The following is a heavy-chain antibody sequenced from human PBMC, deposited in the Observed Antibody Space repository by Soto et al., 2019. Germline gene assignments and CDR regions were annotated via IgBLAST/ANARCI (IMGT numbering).Heavy chain of an antibody. J-gene: IGHJ6*02. CDR2: IIPIFGTA. V-gene: IGHV1-69*13. D-gene: IGHD3-3*01. Sequence: SVKVSCKASGGTFSSYAISWVRQAPGQGLEWMGGIIPIFGTANYAQKFQGRVTITADESTSTAYMELSSLRSEDTAVYYCASGRFLEWFPLEYCYYGMDFWGQGTTVTVSS. CDR3: ASGRFLEWFPLEYCYYGMDF. CDR1: GGTFSSYA.